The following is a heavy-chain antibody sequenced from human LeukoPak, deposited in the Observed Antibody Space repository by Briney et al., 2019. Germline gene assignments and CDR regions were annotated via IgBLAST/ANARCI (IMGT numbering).Heavy chain of an antibody. J-gene: IGHJ4*02. CDR3: TTDRLQLFAY. V-gene: IGHV3-15*07. Sequence: GGSLRLSCAASGFTFSNAWMNWVRQAPGKGLEWVSRVKSKTDGGTTDYAAPVKGRFTISRDDSKNTLYLQMNSLQTEDTAVYYCTTDRLQLFAYWGQGTLVTVSS. CDR1: GFTFSNAW. D-gene: IGHD1-1*01. CDR2: VKSKTDGGTT.